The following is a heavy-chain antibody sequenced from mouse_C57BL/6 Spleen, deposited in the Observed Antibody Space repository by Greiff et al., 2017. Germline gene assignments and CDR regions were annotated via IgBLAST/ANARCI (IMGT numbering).Heavy chain of an antibody. CDR3: ARYHYYGSSYDWYFDV. CDR1: GYTFTSYT. V-gene: IGHV1-4*01. CDR2: INPSSGYT. D-gene: IGHD1-1*01. Sequence: QVQLQQSGAELARPGASVKMSCKASGYTFTSYTMHWVKQRPGQGLEWIGYINPSSGYTKYNQKFKDKSTLTADKSSSTAYMQLSSLTSEDSAVXYCARYHYYGSSYDWYFDVWGTGTTVTVSS. J-gene: IGHJ1*03.